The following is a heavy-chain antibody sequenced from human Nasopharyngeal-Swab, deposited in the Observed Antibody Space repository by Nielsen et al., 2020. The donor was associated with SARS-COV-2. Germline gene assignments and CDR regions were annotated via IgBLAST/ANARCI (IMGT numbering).Heavy chain of an antibody. CDR1: GFTFSNAW. CDR2: IKSKTDGGTT. J-gene: IGHJ4*02. V-gene: IGHV3-15*01. Sequence: ETLSLTCAASGFTFSNAWMSWVRQAPGKGLEWVGRIKSKTDGGTTDYAAPVKGRFTISRDDSNNTLYLQMNSLKTEDTAVYYCTTDDVMITFGGVIVMDYWGQRTLVTVSS. D-gene: IGHD3-16*02. CDR3: TTDDVMITFGGVIVMDY.